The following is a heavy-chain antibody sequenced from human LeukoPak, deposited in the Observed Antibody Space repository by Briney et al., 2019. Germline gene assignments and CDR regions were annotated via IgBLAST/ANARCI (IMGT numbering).Heavy chain of an antibody. J-gene: IGHJ4*02. CDR3: ARVPILTGSYYFDY. Sequence: GGSLRLSCEVSGFTFSSYAFHWVRQAPGKGLEYVSAINANGVNTYYSNSVKGRFTISRDNSKNTLYLQMGSLRTEDMAVYYCARVPILTGSYYFDYWGQGILVTVSS. V-gene: IGHV3-64*01. D-gene: IGHD3-9*01. CDR2: INANGVNT. CDR1: GFTFSSYA.